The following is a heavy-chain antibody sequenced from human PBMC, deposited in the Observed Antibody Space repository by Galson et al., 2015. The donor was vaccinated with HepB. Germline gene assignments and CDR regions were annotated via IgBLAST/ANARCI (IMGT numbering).Heavy chain of an antibody. D-gene: IGHD3-10*01. Sequence: SLRLSCAASGFTFSSYNMHWVRQAPGKGLEWVAIVWYDATYTYYADSVKGRFTISRDNSKHTVYLQMNSLRAEDTAVYYCVSITLAGGFDYWGRGTLVTVSS. CDR1: GFTFSSYN. V-gene: IGHV3-33*01. J-gene: IGHJ4*02. CDR2: VWYDATYT. CDR3: VSITLAGGFDY.